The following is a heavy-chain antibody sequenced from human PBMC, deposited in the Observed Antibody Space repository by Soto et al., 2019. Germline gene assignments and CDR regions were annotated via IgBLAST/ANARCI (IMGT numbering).Heavy chain of an antibody. V-gene: IGHV4-34*01. Sequence: PSETLSLTCAVYGGSFSGYYWTWIRQPPGKGLEWIGEINHSGSTNYNPSLKSRVTISVDTSKNQFSLKLSSVTAADTAVYYCARGSGRNFDYWGQGNLVTVSS. CDR2: INHSGST. J-gene: IGHJ4*02. CDR1: GGSFSGYY. CDR3: ARGSGRNFDY.